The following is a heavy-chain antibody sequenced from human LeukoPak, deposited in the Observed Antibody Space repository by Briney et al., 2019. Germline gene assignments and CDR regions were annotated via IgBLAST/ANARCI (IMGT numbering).Heavy chain of an antibody. J-gene: IGHJ3*02. V-gene: IGHV3-30*18. CDR3: ANPLRDGYIPPDDAFDI. CDR2: ISYDGSNK. D-gene: IGHD5-24*01. Sequence: GGSLRLSCAASGFTFSSYGMHWVRQAPGKGLEWVAVISYDGSNKYYADSVKGRFTISRDNSKNTLYLQMNSLRAEDTAVYYCANPLRDGYIPPDDAFDIWGQGTMVTVSS. CDR1: GFTFSSYG.